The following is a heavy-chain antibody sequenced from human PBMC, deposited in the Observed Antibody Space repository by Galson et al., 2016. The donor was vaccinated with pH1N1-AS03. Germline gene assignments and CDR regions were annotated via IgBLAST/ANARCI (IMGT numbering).Heavy chain of an antibody. D-gene: IGHD2-15*01. CDR2: TKQDGSET. CDR3: ARGERIGDDS. CDR1: GLEFSYFW. V-gene: IGHV3-7*03. Sequence: SLRLSCAASGLEFSYFWMTWVRQAPGKGPEWVANTKQDGSETHYVDSVKGRFTISRDNAKNSLYLQMNSLRVEDTAMYYCARGERIGDDSWGQGTLVTVSS. J-gene: IGHJ4*02.